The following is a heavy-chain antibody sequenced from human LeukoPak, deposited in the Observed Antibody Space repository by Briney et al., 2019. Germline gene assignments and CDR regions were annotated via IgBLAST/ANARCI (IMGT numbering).Heavy chain of an antibody. CDR2: ISSSSSYI. V-gene: IGHV3-21*01. Sequence: GGSLRLSCAASGFTFSSYSMNWVRQAPGKGLEWVSSISSSSSYIYYADSVKGRFTISRDNAKNSLYLQMNSLGAEDTAVYYCARDRYCSSTSCYSPFHAFDIWGQGTMVTVSS. CDR1: GFTFSSYS. J-gene: IGHJ3*02. CDR3: ARDRYCSSTSCYSPFHAFDI. D-gene: IGHD2-2*02.